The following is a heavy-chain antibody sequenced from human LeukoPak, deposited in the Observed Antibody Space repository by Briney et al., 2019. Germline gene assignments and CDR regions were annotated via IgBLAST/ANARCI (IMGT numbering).Heavy chain of an antibody. V-gene: IGHV4-59*11. J-gene: IGHJ3*02. D-gene: IGHD3-22*01. Sequence: SETLPLTWTVSGGSMRSHYWSWIRQTPGKGLEWIGYIDYSGSTRYNPSLQSRVSISVDTSKNQFSLKLTSVTATDTAVYYCARLINNDNSGDADTFDMWGQATVVTVFS. CDR2: IDYSGST. CDR1: GGSMRSHY. CDR3: ARLINNDNSGDADTFDM.